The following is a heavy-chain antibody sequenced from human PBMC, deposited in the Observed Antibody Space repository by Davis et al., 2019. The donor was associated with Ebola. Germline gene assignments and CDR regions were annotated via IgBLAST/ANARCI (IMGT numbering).Heavy chain of an antibody. J-gene: IGHJ4*02. CDR2: INDRGTAT. V-gene: IGHV3-64D*08. Sequence: GGSLRPPCSPPGFIFSSSAMHWVRQAPGKGLGYVSGINDRGTATHYADSVKGRFSISRDDSKNTVYLQLNNLRTEDTALYFCIKDRSGKYAFDYWGQGTLVTVSA. CDR1: GFIFSSSA. D-gene: IGHD1-26*01. CDR3: IKDRSGKYAFDY.